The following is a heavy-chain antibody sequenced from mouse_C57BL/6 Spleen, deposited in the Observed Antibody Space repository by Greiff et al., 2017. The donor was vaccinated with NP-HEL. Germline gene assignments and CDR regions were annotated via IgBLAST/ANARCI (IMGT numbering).Heavy chain of an antibody. CDR1: GYTFTSYW. J-gene: IGHJ4*01. D-gene: IGHD1-1*01. Sequence: VQLQQSGAELVRPGSSVKLSCKASGYTFTSYWMHWVKQRPIQGLEWIGNIDPSDSETHYNQKFKDKATLTVDKSSSTAYMQLSSLTSEDSAVYYWAMGLRWYAMDDWGQGTSVTVSS. V-gene: IGHV1-52*01. CDR2: IDPSDSET. CDR3: AMGLRWYAMDD.